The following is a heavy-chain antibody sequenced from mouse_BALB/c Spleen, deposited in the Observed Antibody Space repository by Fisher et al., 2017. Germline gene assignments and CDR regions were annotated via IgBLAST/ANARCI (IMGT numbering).Heavy chain of an antibody. V-gene: IGHV1-11*01. J-gene: IGHJ4*01. CDR3: GRGDYYYAMDY. Sequence: KFKGKATFSVDRSSSTVYMVLNSLTSEDPAVYYCGRGDYYYAMDYWGQGTSVTVSS.